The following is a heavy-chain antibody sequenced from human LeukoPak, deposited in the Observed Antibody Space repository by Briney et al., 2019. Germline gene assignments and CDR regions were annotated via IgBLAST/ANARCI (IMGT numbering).Heavy chain of an antibody. D-gene: IGHD4-23*01. CDR2: ITTSSSYI. J-gene: IGHJ6*03. Sequence: PGRSLRLSCAASGFTFSSYGMHWVRQAPGQGLEWVSSITTSSSYIYYADSVRGRFTMSRDNAKNSLYLQMNSLRDEDTAVYYCARGGYGGNSGYYYYMDVWGKGTTVTVSS. CDR3: ARGGYGGNSGYYYYMDV. V-gene: IGHV3-21*01. CDR1: GFTFSSYG.